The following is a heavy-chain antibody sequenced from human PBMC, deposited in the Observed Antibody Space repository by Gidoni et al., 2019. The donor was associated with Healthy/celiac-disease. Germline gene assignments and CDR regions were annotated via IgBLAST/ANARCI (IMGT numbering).Heavy chain of an antibody. J-gene: IGHJ4*02. CDR1: GFTFSSYS. D-gene: IGHD3-3*01. CDR3: ARGGGIFGVGDFDY. V-gene: IGHV3-48*01. Sequence: EVQLVESGGGLVQPGGSLRLSCAASGFTFSSYSMNWVRQAPGKGLEWVSYSSSSSSTIYYAESVKGRFTISKDNAKNSRYREMNSLRAEDTAVYYCARGGGIFGVGDFDYWGQGTLVTVSS. CDR2: SSSSSSTI.